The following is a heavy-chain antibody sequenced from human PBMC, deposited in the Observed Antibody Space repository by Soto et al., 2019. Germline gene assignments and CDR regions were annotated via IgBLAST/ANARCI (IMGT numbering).Heavy chain of an antibody. J-gene: IGHJ6*02. Sequence: QVQLVQSGAEVKKPGASVKVSCKASGYTFTSYGISWVRQAPGQGLEWMGWISAYSGNTNYAQKLQGRVTMTTDTSTSTAYMELMSLRSDDTAVYYCARMGMGSYGSFSAYYYGMDVWGQGTTVTVSS. CDR3: ARMGMGSYGSFSAYYYGMDV. CDR1: GYTFTSYG. V-gene: IGHV1-18*01. D-gene: IGHD5-18*01. CDR2: ISAYSGNT.